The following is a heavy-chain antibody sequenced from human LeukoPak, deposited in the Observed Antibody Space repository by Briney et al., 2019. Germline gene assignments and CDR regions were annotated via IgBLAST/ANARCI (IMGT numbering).Heavy chain of an antibody. CDR3: GRGFPPGMGSRGSDAFDV. V-gene: IGHV4-34*01. D-gene: IGHD3-10*01. CDR2: INYGGST. CDR1: ETFFSAYY. Sequence: PSETLSLTCAVSETFFSAYYWNWIRHSPGKGLEWIGEINYGGSTKYTPSLEGRGTILIDTSKKQFSLKLTSVTAADTAVYYCGRGFPPGMGSRGSDAFDVWGQGTMVTVSS. J-gene: IGHJ3*01.